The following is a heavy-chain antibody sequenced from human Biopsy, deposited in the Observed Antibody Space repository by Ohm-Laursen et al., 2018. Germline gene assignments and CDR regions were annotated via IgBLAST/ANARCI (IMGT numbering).Heavy chain of an antibody. J-gene: IGHJ6*02. V-gene: IGHV3-21*01. CDR2: ISETSSHI. CDR3: ARDSSRRAREGGMDV. Sequence: SLRLSCSAAGFSVGSYDMSWVRQAPGKGLEWISYISETSSHIYDADSVRGRFTVARDIAKNSLYLQLNSLRVEDTAVYYCARDSSRRAREGGMDVWGQGTTVTVSS. D-gene: IGHD6-6*01. CDR1: GFSVGSYD.